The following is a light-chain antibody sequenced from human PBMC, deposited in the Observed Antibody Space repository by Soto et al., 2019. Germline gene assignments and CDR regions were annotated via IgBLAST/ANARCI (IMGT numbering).Light chain of an antibody. CDR1: QSVSSSY. CDR3: QQYGISPS. Sequence: EIVLTQSPGTLSLSPGERATLSCRASQSVSSSYLAWYQQKPGQAPRLLIYGASSRATGIPDRFSGSGSGTDFTLSIRRVEPQEFAVYYCQQYGISPSFGGGTKVEIK. V-gene: IGKV3-20*01. CDR2: GAS. J-gene: IGKJ4*01.